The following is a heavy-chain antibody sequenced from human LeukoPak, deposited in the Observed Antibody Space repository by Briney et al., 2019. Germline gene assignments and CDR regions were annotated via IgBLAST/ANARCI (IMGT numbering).Heavy chain of an antibody. CDR2: FDPEDGET. CDR3: ARENGDYAIDY. CDR1: GYTLTELS. D-gene: IGHD4-17*01. Sequence: ASVKVSCKVSGYTLTELSMHWVRQAPGKGLEWMGGFDPEDGETIYAQKFQGRVTITADKSTSTAYMELSSLRSEDTAVYYCARENGDYAIDYWGQGTLVTVSS. V-gene: IGHV1-24*01. J-gene: IGHJ4*02.